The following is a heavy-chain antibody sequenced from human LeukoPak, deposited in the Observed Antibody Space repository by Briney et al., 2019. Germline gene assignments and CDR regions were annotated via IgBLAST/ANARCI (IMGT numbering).Heavy chain of an antibody. CDR1: GGSISSSSYY. Sequence: SSETLSLTCTVSGGSISSSSYYWGWIRQPPGKGLEWIGSIYYSGSTYYNPSLKSRVTISVDTSKNQFSLKLSSVTAADTAVYYCARGPRIVVVPAAIRYYYGMDVWGQGTTVTVSS. CDR3: ARGPRIVVVPAAIRYYYGMDV. V-gene: IGHV4-39*07. CDR2: IYYSGST. J-gene: IGHJ6*02. D-gene: IGHD2-2*01.